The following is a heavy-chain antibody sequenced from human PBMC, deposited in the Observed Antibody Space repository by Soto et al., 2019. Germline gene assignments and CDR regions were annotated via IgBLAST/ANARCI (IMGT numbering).Heavy chain of an antibody. Sequence: QVPLVQSGAEVKKPGASVKVSCKVSGYTLTELSMHWVRQAPGKGLEWMGGFDPEDGETIYAQKFQGRVTMTEDTSTDTAYMELSSLRSEDTAVYYCATLDIVVASGFLEWWKKANAFDIWGQGTMVTVSS. CDR1: GYTLTELS. J-gene: IGHJ3*02. CDR3: ATLDIVVASGFLEWWKKANAFDI. V-gene: IGHV1-24*01. D-gene: IGHD2-2*03. CDR2: FDPEDGET.